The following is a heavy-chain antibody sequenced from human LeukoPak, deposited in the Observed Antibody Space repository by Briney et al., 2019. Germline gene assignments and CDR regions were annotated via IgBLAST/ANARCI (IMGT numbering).Heavy chain of an antibody. V-gene: IGHV3-30-3*01. CDR1: GFTFSSYA. CDR2: ISYDGSNK. D-gene: IGHD6-19*01. CDR3: ARDSIASGWYIPYFDY. J-gene: IGHJ4*02. Sequence: GGSLRLSCAASGFTFSSYAMHWVRQAPGKGLEWVAVISYDGSNKYYADSVKGRFTISRDNSKNTLYLQMNSLRAEDTAVYYCARDSIASGWYIPYFDYWGQGTLVTVSS.